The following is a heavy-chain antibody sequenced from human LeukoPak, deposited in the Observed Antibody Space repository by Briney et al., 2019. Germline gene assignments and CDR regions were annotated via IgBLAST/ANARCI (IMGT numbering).Heavy chain of an antibody. Sequence: PGGSLRLSCAASGLTFRNAWMSWVRQVPGKGLEWVGYIKSKTDGGTTDYAAPVKGRFTISRDDSQNTLYLLTNSLKTEDTAVYYCTTGLWGGFDYWGQGTLVTVSS. D-gene: IGHD3-16*01. V-gene: IGHV3-15*01. CDR3: TTGLWGGFDY. J-gene: IGHJ4*02. CDR1: GLTFRNAW. CDR2: IKSKTDGGTT.